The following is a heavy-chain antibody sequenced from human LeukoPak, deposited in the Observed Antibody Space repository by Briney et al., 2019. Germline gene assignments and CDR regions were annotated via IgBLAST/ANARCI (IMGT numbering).Heavy chain of an antibody. D-gene: IGHD6-13*01. CDR3: AKDLKPAAGPFDY. J-gene: IGHJ4*02. V-gene: IGHV3-23*01. Sequence: GGSLRLSCAASGFTFSSHGMNWVRQAPGKGLEWVSANSGSGGTTYYADSVKGRFTISRDISKNTLYLQMNSLRAEDTAVYYCAKDLKPAAGPFDYWGQGTLVTVSS. CDR1: GFTFSSHG. CDR2: NSGSGGTT.